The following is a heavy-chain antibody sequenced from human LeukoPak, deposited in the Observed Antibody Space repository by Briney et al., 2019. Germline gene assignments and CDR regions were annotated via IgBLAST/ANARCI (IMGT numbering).Heavy chain of an antibody. Sequence: GGSLRLSCAASGFTFSNYPISWVRQAPGKGLEWVSAISGGGDYTYYADSVKGRFTISRDNSKNTLYLQMNSLRAEDTAVYYCAKVFEYYYDSSGYFGAFDIWGQGTMVTVSS. D-gene: IGHD3-22*01. CDR2: ISGGGDYT. V-gene: IGHV3-23*01. CDR3: AKVFEYYYDSSGYFGAFDI. J-gene: IGHJ3*02. CDR1: GFTFSNYP.